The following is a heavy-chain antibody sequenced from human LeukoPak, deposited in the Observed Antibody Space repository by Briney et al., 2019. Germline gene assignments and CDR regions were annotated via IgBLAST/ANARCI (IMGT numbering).Heavy chain of an antibody. D-gene: IGHD3-22*01. CDR1: GYTFTSYG. Sequence: ASVKVSCKASGYTFTSYGISWVRQAPGQGLEWMGWISAYNGNTNYAQKLQGRVTMTTDTSTSTAYMELRSLRSDDTAVYYCARTYYYDSSGYGALDYWGQGTLVTVSS. V-gene: IGHV1-18*01. CDR2: ISAYNGNT. J-gene: IGHJ4*02. CDR3: ARTYYYDSSGYGALDY.